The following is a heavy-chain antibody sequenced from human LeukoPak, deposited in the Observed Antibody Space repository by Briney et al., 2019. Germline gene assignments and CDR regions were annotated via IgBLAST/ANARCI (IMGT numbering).Heavy chain of an antibody. V-gene: IGHV1-8*01. CDR3: ARAGPYCSGGSCYSNDAFDI. Sequence: GASVKVSCKASGYTFTSYDINWVRQATGQGLEWKGWMNPNSGNTGYAQKFQGRVTMTRNTSISTAYLELSSLRSEDTAVYHCARAGPYCSGGSCYSNDAFDIWGQGTMVTVSS. J-gene: IGHJ3*02. CDR2: MNPNSGNT. CDR1: GYTFTSYD. D-gene: IGHD2-15*01.